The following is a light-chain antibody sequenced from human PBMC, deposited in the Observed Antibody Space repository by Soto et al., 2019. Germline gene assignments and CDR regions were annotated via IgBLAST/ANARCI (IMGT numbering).Light chain of an antibody. CDR1: QSVSSN. CDR2: GAS. CDR3: QQYNNWPRT. J-gene: IGKJ1*01. V-gene: IGKV3-15*01. Sequence: VMTQSPATLSVSPGDSATLSCRASQSVSSNLAWYQQKTGQAPRLLIYGASTRATGIPDRFSGSGSGTELNLTISRLQSEDFAVYYCQQYNNWPRTCGQGTQVDIK.